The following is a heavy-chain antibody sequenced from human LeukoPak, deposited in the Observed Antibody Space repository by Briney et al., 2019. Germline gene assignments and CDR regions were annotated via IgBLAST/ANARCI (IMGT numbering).Heavy chain of an antibody. D-gene: IGHD4-17*01. J-gene: IGHJ4*02. CDR1: GFSFISYG. Sequence: GGSLRLSCAASGFSFISYGMHWVRQAPGKGLEWVGVISDDGRRKDYADSVKGRFTISRDNSKDTLYLQMNSLRAEDTAVYYCSKRPSDSGDYVSYFDYGGKKTLVTVS. CDR2: ISDDGRRK. CDR3: SKRPSDSGDYVSYFDY. V-gene: IGHV3-30*18.